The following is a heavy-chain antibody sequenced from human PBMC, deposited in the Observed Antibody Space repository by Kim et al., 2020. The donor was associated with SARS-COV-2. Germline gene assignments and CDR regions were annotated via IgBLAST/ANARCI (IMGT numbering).Heavy chain of an antibody. CDR1: GYTFTGYY. D-gene: IGHD3-10*01. CDR3: ARGGTMVRGVLGY. V-gene: IGHV1-2*06. CDR2: INPNSGGT. J-gene: IGHJ4*02. Sequence: ASVKVSCKASGYTFTGYYMHWVRQAPGQGLEWMGRINPNSGGTNYAQKFQGRVTMTRDTSISTAYMELSRLRSDDTAVYYCARGGTMVRGVLGYWGQGTLVTVSS.